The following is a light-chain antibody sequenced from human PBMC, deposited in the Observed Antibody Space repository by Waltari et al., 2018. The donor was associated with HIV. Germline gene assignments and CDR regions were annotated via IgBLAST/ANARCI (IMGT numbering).Light chain of an antibody. Sequence: QSALTQPASVSGSPGQSITISCTGTSRDVGSYNLVSLYQQHPGKAPKLMIYEVSKRPSGVSNRFSGSKSGNTASLTISGLQAEDEADYYCCSYAGSSTLYVFGTGTKVTVL. J-gene: IGLJ1*01. V-gene: IGLV2-23*02. CDR1: SRDVGSYNL. CDR2: EVS. CDR3: CSYAGSSTLYV.